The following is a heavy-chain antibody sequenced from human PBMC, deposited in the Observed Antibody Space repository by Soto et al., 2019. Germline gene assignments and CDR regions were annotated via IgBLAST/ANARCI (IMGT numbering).Heavy chain of an antibody. CDR2: IIPIFGTA. CDR3: ARDSGGYSYVERDSYYYYGMDV. Sequence: QVQLVQSGAEVKKPGSSVKVSCKASGGTFSSYAISWVRQAPGQGLEWMGGIIPIFGTANYAQKFQGRVTITADESMITAYMELSRLRSEDTAVYYCARDSGGYSYVERDSYYYYGMDVWGQGTTVTVSS. CDR1: GGTFSSYA. V-gene: IGHV1-69*01. J-gene: IGHJ6*02. D-gene: IGHD5-18*01.